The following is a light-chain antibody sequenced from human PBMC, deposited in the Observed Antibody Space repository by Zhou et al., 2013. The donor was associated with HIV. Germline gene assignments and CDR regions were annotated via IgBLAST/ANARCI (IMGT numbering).Light chain of an antibody. CDR1: QGISSY. CDR2: AAS. J-gene: IGKJ4*01. Sequence: IQLTQSPSSLSASVGDRVTITCRASQGISSYLAWYQQKPGKAPKLLIYAASSLQGGVPSRFSGSGSGTDFTLTISSLQPEDFATYYCQQSYSSLTFGGGTKVEIK. CDR3: QQSYSSLT. V-gene: IGKV1-39*01.